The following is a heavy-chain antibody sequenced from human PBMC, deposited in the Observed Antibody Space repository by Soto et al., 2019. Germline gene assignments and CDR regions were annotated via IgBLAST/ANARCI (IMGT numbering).Heavy chain of an antibody. CDR2: ISGSGGNT. CDR1: GFTFSSYA. CDR3: AKRAAGTSFDY. J-gene: IGHJ4*02. V-gene: IGHV3-23*01. D-gene: IGHD6-13*01. Sequence: SLRLSCATSGFTFSSYAMSWVRQVPGKGLVWVSTISGSGGNTYYADSVKGRFTISRDNSKNTLYLQMNSLRAEDTAVYYCAKRAAGTSFDYWGQGTLVTVSS.